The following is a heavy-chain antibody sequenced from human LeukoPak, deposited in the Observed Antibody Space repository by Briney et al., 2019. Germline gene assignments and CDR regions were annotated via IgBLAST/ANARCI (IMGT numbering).Heavy chain of an antibody. V-gene: IGHV1-69*01. Sequence: ASVKVSCKASGGTFSSYAISWVRQAPGQGLEWMGGIIPIFGTANYAQKFQGRVTITADESTSTAYMELSSLRSEDTAVYYCARSGGPKCSSTSCYTGATIAYWGQGTLVTVSS. CDR3: ARSGGPKCSSTSCYTGATIAY. CDR1: GGTFSSYA. CDR2: IIPIFGTA. D-gene: IGHD2-2*02. J-gene: IGHJ4*02.